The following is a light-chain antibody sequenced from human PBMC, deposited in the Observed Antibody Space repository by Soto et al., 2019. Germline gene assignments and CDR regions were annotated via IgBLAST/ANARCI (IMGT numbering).Light chain of an antibody. Sequence: DIQLTQSPSFLSASAGDRVTITCRASQGISSFLAWYQQKPGRAPKLLIYAASTLQSGVPSRLSGSGSGTEFTLTITSLQPEDFATYYCQQLNFFPITFGQGTRLEIK. CDR1: QGISSF. V-gene: IGKV1-9*01. CDR3: QQLNFFPIT. J-gene: IGKJ5*01. CDR2: AAS.